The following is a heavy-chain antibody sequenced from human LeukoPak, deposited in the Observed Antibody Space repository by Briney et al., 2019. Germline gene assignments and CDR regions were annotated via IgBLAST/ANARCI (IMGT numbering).Heavy chain of an antibody. J-gene: IGHJ4*02. D-gene: IGHD3/OR15-3a*01. CDR2: IYYSGNP. CDR1: GGSISGNSYY. V-gene: IGHV4-39*01. Sequence: PSETLSLTCTVSGGSISGNSYYWGWIRHPPGKGLEWVGCIYYSGNPFYNPSLKRRVTISVDTSKNRFSLRLDSVTAADTALYYCASQLDSTGYNTGFIDYWGPGTVVTVSS. CDR3: ASQLDSTGYNTGFIDY.